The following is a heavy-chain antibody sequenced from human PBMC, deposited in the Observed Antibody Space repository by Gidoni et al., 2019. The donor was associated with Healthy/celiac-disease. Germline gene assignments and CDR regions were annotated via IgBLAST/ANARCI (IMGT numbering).Heavy chain of an antibody. CDR1: GFTFSSYS. J-gene: IGHJ4*02. D-gene: IGHD5-12*01. CDR3: ARGSPPSGYDWRSGDY. Sequence: EVQLVASGGGLVKPGGSLRLSCAASGFTFSSYSMNWVRQAPGKGLEWVSSISSSSSYIYYADSVKGRFTISRDNAKNSLYLQMNSLRAEDTAVYYCARGSPPSGYDWRSGDYWGQGTLVTVSS. CDR2: ISSSSSYI. V-gene: IGHV3-21*01.